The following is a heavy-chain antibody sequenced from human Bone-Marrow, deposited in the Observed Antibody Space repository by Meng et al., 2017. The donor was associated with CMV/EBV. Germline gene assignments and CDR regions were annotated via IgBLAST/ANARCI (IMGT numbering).Heavy chain of an antibody. J-gene: IGHJ4*02. CDR3: ARDLCGSGSYCFDY. CDR1: EYIFTEYY. CDR2: INPTSGDT. D-gene: IGHD3-10*01. Sequence: ASVKVSCKASEYIFTEYYLHWVRQAPGQGLEWMGWINPTSGDTNSAQKFQGRVTMTRDTSISTAYMELSSLRSDDTAVYYCARDLCGSGSYCFDYWGQGTLVTVSS. V-gene: IGHV1-2*02.